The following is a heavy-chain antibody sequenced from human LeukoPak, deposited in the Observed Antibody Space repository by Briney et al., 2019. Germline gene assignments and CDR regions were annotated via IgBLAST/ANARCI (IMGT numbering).Heavy chain of an antibody. CDR3: ARHAYDFWSGYFVYGMDV. J-gene: IGHJ6*02. Sequence: SETLSLTCTVSGGSISSYYWSWIRQPPGKGLEWIGYICYSGSTNYNPSLKSRVTISVDTSKNQFPLKLSSVTAADTAVYYCARHAYDFWSGYFVYGMDVWGQGTTVTVSS. CDR1: GGSISSYY. CDR2: ICYSGST. V-gene: IGHV4-59*08. D-gene: IGHD3-3*01.